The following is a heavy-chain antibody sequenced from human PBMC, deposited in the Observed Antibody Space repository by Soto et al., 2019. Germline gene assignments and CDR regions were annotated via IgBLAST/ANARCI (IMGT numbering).Heavy chain of an antibody. J-gene: IGHJ4*02. V-gene: IGHV3-30*18. CDR2: ISYDGSNK. CDR1: GFTFSSYG. Sequence: PGGSLRLSCAASGFTFSSYGMHWVRQAPGKGLEWVAVISYDGSNKYYADSVKGRFTISRGNSKNTLYLQMNSLRAEDTAVYYCAKGDSSGWSFWGQGTLVTVAS. CDR3: AKGDSSGWSF. D-gene: IGHD6-19*01.